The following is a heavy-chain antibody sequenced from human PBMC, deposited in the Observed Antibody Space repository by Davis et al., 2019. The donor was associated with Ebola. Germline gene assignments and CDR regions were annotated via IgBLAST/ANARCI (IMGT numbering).Heavy chain of an antibody. Sequence: MPSETLSLTCAVYVDSFSGYFWTWIRQPPGKGLEWIGEINHSGATNYSPSLKSRVTISVDTSKNQFSLKLNSMTAADTAIYYCARGNSMPAAGTGYYFDYWGQGNLVTVSS. D-gene: IGHD1-1*01. CDR2: INHSGAT. J-gene: IGHJ4*02. CDR1: VDSFSGYF. CDR3: ARGNSMPAAGTGYYFDY. V-gene: IGHV4-34*01.